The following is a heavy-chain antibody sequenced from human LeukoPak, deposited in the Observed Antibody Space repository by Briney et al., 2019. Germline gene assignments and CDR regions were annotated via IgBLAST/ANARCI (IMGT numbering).Heavy chain of an antibody. CDR2: IYSDGRT. D-gene: IGHD7-27*01. V-gene: IGHV3-53*01. Sequence: GGSLRLSCAASGFTVSTNDVSWVRQAPGKGLEWVSLIYSDGRTQYADSVKGRFTISRDNSKNTLYLQMNSLRAEDTAVFYCARLSGDDWYFTLWGRGTLVTVSS. J-gene: IGHJ2*01. CDR1: GFTVSTND. CDR3: ARLSGDDWYFTL.